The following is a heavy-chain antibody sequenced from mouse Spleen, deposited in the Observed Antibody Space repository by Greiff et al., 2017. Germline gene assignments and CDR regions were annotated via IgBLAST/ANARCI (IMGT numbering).Heavy chain of an antibody. J-gene: IGHJ3*01. CDR2: IDPETGGT. CDR3: TRYDGAY. Sequence: VQLQQSGAELVRPGASVTLSCKASGYTFTDYEMHWVKQTPVHGLEWIGAIDPETGGTAYNQKFKGKAILTADKSSSKAYMELRSLTSEDSAVYYCTRYDGAYWGQGTLVTVSA. CDR1: GYTFTDYE. D-gene: IGHD2-3*01. V-gene: IGHV1-15*01.